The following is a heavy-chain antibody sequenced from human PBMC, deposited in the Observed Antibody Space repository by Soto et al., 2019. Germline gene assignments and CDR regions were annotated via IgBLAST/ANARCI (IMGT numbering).Heavy chain of an antibody. Sequence: PSETLSLTCTVSGGSISSGGYYWSWIRQHPGKGLERIGYIHYSGSTYYNPSLKSRVTISVDTSKNQFSLKLSSVTAADTAVYYCAREITNYYYDSSGYSSYYGMDVWGQGTTITVSS. V-gene: IGHV4-31*02. J-gene: IGHJ6*02. CDR1: GGSISSGGYY. CDR3: AREITNYYYDSSGYSSYYGMDV. CDR2: IHYSGST. D-gene: IGHD3-22*01.